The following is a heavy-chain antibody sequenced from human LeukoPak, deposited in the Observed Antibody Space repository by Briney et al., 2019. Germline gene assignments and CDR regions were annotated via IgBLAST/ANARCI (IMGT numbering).Heavy chain of an antibody. CDR2: INPSGGST. CDR1: GHTFTSYY. Sequence: ASVKVSCKASGHTFTSYYMHWVRQAPGQGLELMGIINPSGGSTSYAQKFQGRVTMTRDTSTSTVYMELSSLRSEDTAVYYCARGPPGYSGYDPLNWFDPWGQGTLVTVSS. V-gene: IGHV1-46*01. D-gene: IGHD5-12*01. CDR3: ARGPPGYSGYDPLNWFDP. J-gene: IGHJ5*02.